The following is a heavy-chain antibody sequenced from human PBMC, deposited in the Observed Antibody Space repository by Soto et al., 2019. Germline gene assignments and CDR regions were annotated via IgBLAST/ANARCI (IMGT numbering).Heavy chain of an antibody. V-gene: IGHV4-31*03. Sequence: QVQLQESGPGLVKPSQTLSLTCTVSGDSISSGDYYWSWTRQHPGKGLEWIGYIYYAGSAYYDPSLRSRVSISIETSKTQSSLYLNSVTAAATAVYYCARGDYIFNYFDYLGQGTLVTVSS. CDR2: IYYAGSA. J-gene: IGHJ4*02. CDR1: GDSISSGDYY. CDR3: ARGDYIFNYFDY. D-gene: IGHD4-4*01.